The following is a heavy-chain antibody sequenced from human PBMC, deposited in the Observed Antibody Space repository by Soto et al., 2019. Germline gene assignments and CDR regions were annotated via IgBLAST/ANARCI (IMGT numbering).Heavy chain of an antibody. CDR2: IYYSGST. V-gene: IGHV4-31*03. J-gene: IGHJ4*02. CDR3: ARATYYYDSSGSEDYFDY. D-gene: IGHD3-22*01. Sequence: PSETLSLTCTVSGGSISSGGYYWSWIRQHPGKGLEWIGYIYYSGSTYYNPSLKSRVTISVDTSKNQFSLKLSSVTAADTAVYYCARATYYYDSSGSEDYFDYWGQGTLVTVPS. CDR1: GGSISSGGYY.